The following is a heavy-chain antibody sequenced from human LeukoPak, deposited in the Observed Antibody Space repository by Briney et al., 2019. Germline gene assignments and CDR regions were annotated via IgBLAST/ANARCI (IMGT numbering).Heavy chain of an antibody. CDR1: GFTFSDYY. CDR2: INHSGST. D-gene: IGHD5-24*01. Sequence: GSLRLSCAASGFTFSDYYMSWIRQPPGKGLEWIGEINHSGSTNYNPSLKSRVTISVDTSKNQFSLKLSSVTAADTAVYYCARRRWKGYYFDYWGQGTLVTVSS. V-gene: IGHV4-34*01. J-gene: IGHJ4*02. CDR3: ARRRWKGYYFDY.